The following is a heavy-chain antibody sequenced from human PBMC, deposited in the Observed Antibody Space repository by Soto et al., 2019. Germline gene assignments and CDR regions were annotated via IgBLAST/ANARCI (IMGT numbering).Heavy chain of an antibody. CDR1: GFTPTTTP. CDR3: AFSFRYFDN. CDR2: ISGTASRT. V-gene: IGHV3-23*01. D-gene: IGHD3-9*01. J-gene: IGHJ4*02. Sequence: GGSLTLTCAGSGFTPTTTPLSWVRQPPGKGLEWVTTISGTASRTYYVDSVKGRFFISRDNSKNTVTLQMNNLTLDDTAVYYCAFSFRYFDNRGQGTRVTVSS.